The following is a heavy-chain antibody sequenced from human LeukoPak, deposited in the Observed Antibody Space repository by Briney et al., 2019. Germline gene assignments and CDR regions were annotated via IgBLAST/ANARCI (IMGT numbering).Heavy chain of an antibody. CDR2: IKQDGSQK. CDR1: GFTFSSYW. V-gene: IGHV3-7*01. CDR3: ARVKDTNDDITFQH. D-gene: IGHD3-9*01. J-gene: IGHJ1*01. Sequence: GGSLRLSRAASGFTFSSYWMSWVRQAPGKGLEWVASIKQDGSQKPYVDSVKGRFTISRDNGKNSLDLQMNSLRAEDTAIYFCARVKDTNDDITFQHWGQGTLVSVSS.